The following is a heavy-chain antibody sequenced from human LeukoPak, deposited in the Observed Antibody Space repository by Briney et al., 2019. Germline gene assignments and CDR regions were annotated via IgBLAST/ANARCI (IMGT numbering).Heavy chain of an antibody. CDR2: IIPIFGTA. CDR1: GGTFSSYA. Sequence: ASVKVSCKASGGTFSSYAISWVRQAPGQGLEWMGGIIPIFGTANYAQKFQGRVTITTDESTSAAYMELSSLRSEDTAVYYCAEGLAVADRWGQGTLATVSS. V-gene: IGHV1-69*05. J-gene: IGHJ5*02. D-gene: IGHD6-19*01. CDR3: AEGLAVADR.